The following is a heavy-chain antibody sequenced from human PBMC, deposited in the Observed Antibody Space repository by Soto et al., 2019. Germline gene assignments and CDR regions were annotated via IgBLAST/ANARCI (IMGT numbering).Heavy chain of an antibody. V-gene: IGHV3-23*01. D-gene: IGHD2-8*01. CDR3: ARAFCTNGVCYYFFDY. Sequence: GGSLRLSCAASGFTFSSYAMSWVRQAPGKGLEWVSTISNSGGSTNDADSVKGRFTISRDNSKNTLYLQMNSLRAEDTAVYYCARAFCTNGVCYYFFDYWGHGTLVTISS. CDR1: GFTFSSYA. CDR2: ISNSGGST. J-gene: IGHJ4*01.